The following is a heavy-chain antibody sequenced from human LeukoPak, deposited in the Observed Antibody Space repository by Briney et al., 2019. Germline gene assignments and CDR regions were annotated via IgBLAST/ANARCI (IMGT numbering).Heavy chain of an antibody. CDR3: ATWGTPGFYF. J-gene: IGHJ4*02. CDR1: GFTFRTYY. D-gene: IGHD1-14*01. V-gene: IGHV3-7*03. CDR2: MNQGGSEK. Sequence: PGGSLRLSCAASGFTFRTYYMSWVRQPPGKGLEWVASMNQGGSEKYYMDSVKGRFTISRDNAKNSLDLHMTSLRAEDTAVYYCATWGTPGFYFWGRGTLVTVSA.